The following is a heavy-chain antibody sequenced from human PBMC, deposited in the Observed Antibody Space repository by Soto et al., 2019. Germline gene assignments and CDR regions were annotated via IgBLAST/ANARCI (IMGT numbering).Heavy chain of an antibody. D-gene: IGHD3-16*01. Sequence: QITLKESGPPLVKPTQTLTLTCTFSGFSLSTSGVGVGWIRQPPGKALEWLALLYWDDDKRYSPSLKSRLTTPKDTSKNHVVLTMTNMDPVATATYYCAHAQPESSGGGWQAGGLWYFDLWGRGTLVTVSS. V-gene: IGHV2-5*02. J-gene: IGHJ2*01. CDR3: AHAQPESSGGGWQAGGLWYFDL. CDR2: LYWDDDK. CDR1: GFSLSTSGVG.